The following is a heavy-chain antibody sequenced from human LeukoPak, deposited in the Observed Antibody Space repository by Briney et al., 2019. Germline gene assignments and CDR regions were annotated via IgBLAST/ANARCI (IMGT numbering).Heavy chain of an antibody. V-gene: IGHV4-39*07. Sequence: KPSGTLSLTCTVSGGSISSSSYFWGWIRQPPGKGLEWLGTIYYSGSTYCNPSLKSRLTISVDTSKNQFSLKLSSVTAADTAVYYCARGRISLVRGVIRALNWFDPWGQGTLVTVSS. CDR1: GGSISSSSYF. J-gene: IGHJ5*02. CDR3: ARGRISLVRGVIRALNWFDP. CDR2: IYYSGST. D-gene: IGHD3-10*01.